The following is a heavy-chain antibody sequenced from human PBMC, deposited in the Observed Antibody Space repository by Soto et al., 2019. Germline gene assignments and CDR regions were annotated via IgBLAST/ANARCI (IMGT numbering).Heavy chain of an antibody. CDR1: GFTVSSSE. Sequence: EVQLVESGGGLVQPGGSMRLSCAVSGFTVSSSEMYWVRQAPGKGLEWISYIHPSGQPIFYADSVKGRFTISRDNANNSLFLQMNSLRAEDTAVYYCARRASRGGQGTMVTVSS. D-gene: IGHD1-26*01. CDR3: ARRASR. J-gene: IGHJ3*01. CDR2: IHPSGQPI. V-gene: IGHV3-48*03.